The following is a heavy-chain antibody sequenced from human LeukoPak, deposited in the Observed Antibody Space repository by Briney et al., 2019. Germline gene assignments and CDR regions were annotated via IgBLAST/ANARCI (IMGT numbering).Heavy chain of an antibody. V-gene: IGHV1-18*04. CDR2: ISAYNGNT. J-gene: IGHJ4*02. Sequence: ASVKVSCKASGYTFTSYYMHWVRQAPGQGLGWMGWISAYNGNTNYAQKLQGRVTMTTDTSTSTAYMELRSLRSDDTAVYYCARDDYGDYYDYWGQGTLVTVSS. CDR3: ARDDYGDYYDY. CDR1: GYTFTSYY. D-gene: IGHD4-17*01.